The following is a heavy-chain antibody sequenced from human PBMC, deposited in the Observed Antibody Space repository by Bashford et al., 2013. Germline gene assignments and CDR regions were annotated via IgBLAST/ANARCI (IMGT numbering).Heavy chain of an antibody. D-gene: IGHD6-13*01. CDR2: IHYSGST. CDR3: ARGTVAAAGTGNDY. Sequence: SETLSLTCTVSGVSGGSVSSGSYYWSWIRQPPGKGLEWIGYIHYSGSTNYNPSLKSRVTISIDTSKNQFSLNLSSVTAADTAVYYCARGTVAAAGTGNDYWGQGTLVTVSS. J-gene: IGHJ4*02. CDR1: GGSVSSGSYY. V-gene: IGHV4-61*01.